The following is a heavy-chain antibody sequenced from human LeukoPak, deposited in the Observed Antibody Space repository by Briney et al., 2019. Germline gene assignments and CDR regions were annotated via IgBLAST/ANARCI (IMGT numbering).Heavy chain of an antibody. Sequence: ATVKISCKVSGYTFTDYYIHWVQQAPARGLEWMGVVDPEDGDTRYAEKLQGRVTISADTSTDTAYMELSSLGSEDTAVYYCVGLXADXWGQGXLVTV. J-gene: IGHJ1*01. CDR3: VGLXADX. CDR2: VDPEDGDT. D-gene: IGHD5-24*01. V-gene: IGHV1-69-2*01. CDR1: GYTFTDYY.